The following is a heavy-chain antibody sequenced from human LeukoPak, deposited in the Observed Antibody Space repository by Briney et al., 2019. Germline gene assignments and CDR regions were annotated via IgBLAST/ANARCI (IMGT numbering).Heavy chain of an antibody. V-gene: IGHV3-11*06. CDR3: ARDRRDVDWLLSRGYYYYYYGMDV. D-gene: IGHD3-9*01. CDR1: GFTFSDYY. J-gene: IGHJ6*04. CDR2: ISSSSSYT. Sequence: GGSLRLSCAASGFTFSDYYMSWIRQAPGKGLEWVSYISSSSSYTNYADSVKGRFTISRDNAKNSLYLQMNSLRAEDTAVYYCARDRRDVDWLLSRGYYYYYYGMDVWGKGTTVTVSS.